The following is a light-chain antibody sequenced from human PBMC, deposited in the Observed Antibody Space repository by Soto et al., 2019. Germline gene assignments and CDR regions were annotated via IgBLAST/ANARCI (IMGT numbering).Light chain of an antibody. J-gene: IGLJ2*01. CDR1: SSNIGNNA. CDR3: AAWHDSLNGVV. Sequence: QSVLTQPPSVSEAPRQRVTISCSGSSSNIGNNAVNWYQQLPGKAPKLLIYYDDLLPSGVSDRFSGSKSGTSASLAISGLQSEDEADYYCAAWHDSLNGVVFGGGIKVTVL. V-gene: IGLV1-36*01. CDR2: YDD.